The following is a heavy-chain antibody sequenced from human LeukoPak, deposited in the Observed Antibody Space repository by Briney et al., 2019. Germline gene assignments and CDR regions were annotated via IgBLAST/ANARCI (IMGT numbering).Heavy chain of an antibody. CDR1: GFTFSSYG. D-gene: IGHD5-12*01. CDR2: ISYDGSNK. Sequence: GGSLRLSCAASGFTFSSYGMHWVRQAPGKGLEWVAVISYDGSNKYYADSVKGRFTISRDNSKNTLYLQMNSLRAEDTAVYCCAKGYSGYVNDAFDIWGQGTMVTVSS. J-gene: IGHJ3*02. CDR3: AKGYSGYVNDAFDI. V-gene: IGHV3-30*18.